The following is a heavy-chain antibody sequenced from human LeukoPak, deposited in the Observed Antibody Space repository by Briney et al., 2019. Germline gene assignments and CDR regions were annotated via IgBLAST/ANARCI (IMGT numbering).Heavy chain of an antibody. CDR1: VGTFSSYA. Sequence: VASVKVSCKASVGTFSSYAISWVRQAPGQGLEWMGGIIPIFGTANYAQKFQGRVTITADESTSTAYMELSSLRSEDTAVYYCARGGDGYNYVSGDYWGQGTLVTVSS. CDR3: ARGGDGYNYVSGDY. CDR2: IIPIFGTA. J-gene: IGHJ4*02. V-gene: IGHV1-69*13. D-gene: IGHD5-24*01.